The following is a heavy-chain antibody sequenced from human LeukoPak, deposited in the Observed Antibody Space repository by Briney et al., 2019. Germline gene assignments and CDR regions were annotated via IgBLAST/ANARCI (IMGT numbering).Heavy chain of an antibody. CDR2: IYSGGST. V-gene: IGHV3-53*01. CDR3: ARVWFGEKPKYYYYYYMDV. CDR1: GFTVSSNY. D-gene: IGHD3-10*01. J-gene: IGHJ6*03. Sequence: GGSLRLSCAASGFTVSSNYMSWVRQAPGKGLEWVSVIYSGGSTYYADSVKGRFTISRDNSKNTLYLQMNSLRAEDTAVYYCARVWFGEKPKYYYYYYMDVWGKGTTVTISS.